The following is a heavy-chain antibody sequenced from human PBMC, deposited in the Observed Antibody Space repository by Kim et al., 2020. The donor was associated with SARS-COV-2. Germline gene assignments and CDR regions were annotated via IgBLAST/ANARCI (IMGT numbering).Heavy chain of an antibody. Sequence: SGSTNYNPSLKSRVTISVDTSKNQFSLKLSSVTAADTAVYYCASARGESWGQGTLVTVSS. CDR3: ASARGES. D-gene: IGHD3-10*01. CDR2: SGST. J-gene: IGHJ5*02. V-gene: IGHV4-34*01.